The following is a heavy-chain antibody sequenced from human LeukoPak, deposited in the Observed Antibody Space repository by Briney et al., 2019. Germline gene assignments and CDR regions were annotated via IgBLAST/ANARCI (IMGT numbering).Heavy chain of an antibody. J-gene: IGHJ6*04. CDR2: INHSVST. D-gene: IGHD2-2*01. CDR1: VGSLSGYY. V-gene: IGHV4-34*01. CDR3: ARASNLYCSSTSCPYYYYGMDV. Sequence: LETPSLTCALYVGSLSGYYWSCIRQPPGKGLGSSWEINHSVSTNSHTSLKSRVTISVDTSKNQFSLKLSSVTAADTAVYYCARASNLYCSSTSCPYYYYGMDVWGKGTTVTVSS.